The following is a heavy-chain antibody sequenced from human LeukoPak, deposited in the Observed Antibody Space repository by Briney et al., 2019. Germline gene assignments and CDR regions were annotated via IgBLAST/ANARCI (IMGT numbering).Heavy chain of an antibody. V-gene: IGHV3-11*04. J-gene: IGHJ5*02. CDR1: GFTFSDYY. Sequence: TGGSLRLSCAASGFTFSDYYMSWIRQAPGKGLEWVSYISSSGSTIYYADSVKGRFTISRDNAKNSLYLQMNSLRAEDTAVYYCARDRRLRTFTRTGIDPWGQGTLVTVSS. D-gene: IGHD3-3*02. CDR3: ARDRRLRTFTRTGIDP. CDR2: ISSSGSTI.